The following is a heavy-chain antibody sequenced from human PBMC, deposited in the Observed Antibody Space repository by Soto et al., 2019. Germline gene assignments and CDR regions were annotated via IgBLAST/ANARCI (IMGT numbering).Heavy chain of an antibody. CDR3: AREGSIVVVPAAMDGYWFDP. D-gene: IGHD2-2*01. CDR2: INSDGSST. CDR1: GFTFSSYW. J-gene: IGHJ5*02. V-gene: IGHV3-74*01. Sequence: GGSLRLSCAASGFTFSSYWMHWVRQAPGKGLVWVSRINSDGSSTSYADSVKGRFTISRDNAKNTLYLQMNSLRAEDTAVYYCAREGSIVVVPAAMDGYWFDPWGQGTLVTVSS.